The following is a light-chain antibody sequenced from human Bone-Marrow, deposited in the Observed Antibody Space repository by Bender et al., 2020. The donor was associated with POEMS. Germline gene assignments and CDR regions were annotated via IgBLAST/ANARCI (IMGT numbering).Light chain of an antibody. CDR3: SSYTSSSTLV. CDR2: DVS. J-gene: IGLJ1*01. CDR1: SSDVGGYNY. Sequence: QSALTHPASVSGSPGQSITISCTGTSSDVGGYNYVSWYQQHPGKAPKLMIYDVSNRPSGVSSRFSGSKSGNTASLTISGLQAKDDADYYCSSYTSSSTLVFGTGTKVTVL. V-gene: IGLV2-14*03.